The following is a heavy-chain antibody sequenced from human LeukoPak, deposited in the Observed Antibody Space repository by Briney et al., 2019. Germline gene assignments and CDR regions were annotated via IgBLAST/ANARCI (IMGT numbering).Heavy chain of an antibody. CDR1: GFTFSSYS. J-gene: IGHJ6*02. CDR3: ARDWGYYYYYGMDV. D-gene: IGHD3-16*01. Sequence: GGSLRLSCAASGFTFSSYSMNWVRQTPGKGLEWVSSISSSSSYIYYADSVKGRFTISRDNAKNSLYLQMNSLRAEDTAVYYCARDWGYYYYYGMDVWGQGTTVTVSS. CDR2: ISSSSSYI. V-gene: IGHV3-21*01.